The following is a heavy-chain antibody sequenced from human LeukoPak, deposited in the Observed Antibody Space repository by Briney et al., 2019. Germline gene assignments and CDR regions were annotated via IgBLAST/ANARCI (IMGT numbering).Heavy chain of an antibody. V-gene: IGHV4-34*01. J-gene: IGHJ6*03. CDR1: GGSFSGYY. D-gene: IGHD2-15*01. Sequence: PSETLSLTCAVYGGSFSGYYWSWIRQPPGKGLEWIGEINHSGSTNYNPSLKSRVTISVDTSKNQFSLKLSSVTAADTAVYYCARGGVGYCSGGSCLYYYYMDVWGKGTTVTVSS. CDR2: INHSGST. CDR3: ARGGVGYCSGGSCLYYYYMDV.